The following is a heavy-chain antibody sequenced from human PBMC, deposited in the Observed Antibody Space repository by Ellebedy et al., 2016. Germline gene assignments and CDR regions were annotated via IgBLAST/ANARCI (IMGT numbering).Heavy chain of an antibody. V-gene: IGHV4-59*01. J-gene: IGHJ3*02. Sequence: GSLRLXXTVSGGSISSYYWSWIRQPPGKGLEWIGYIYYSGSTNYNPSLKSRVTISVDTSKNQFSLKLSSVTAADTAVYYCARQGYSSAFDIWGQGTMVTVSS. CDR2: IYYSGST. CDR1: GGSISSYY. CDR3: ARQGYSSAFDI. D-gene: IGHD5-18*01.